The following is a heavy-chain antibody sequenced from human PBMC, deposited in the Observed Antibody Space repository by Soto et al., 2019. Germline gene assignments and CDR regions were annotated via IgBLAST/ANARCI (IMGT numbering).Heavy chain of an antibody. V-gene: IGHV3-23*01. J-gene: IGHJ3*02. CDR2: ISGSGGST. Sequence: EVQLLESGGGLVQPGGSLRLSCAASGFTFSSYAMSWVRQAPGKGLEWVSAISGSGGSTYYADSVKGRFTISRDNSKNTLYLQMNSLRDEDTAVYYCAKDLSYDFWSGYPNAFDIWGQGTMVTVSS. CDR1: GFTFSSYA. D-gene: IGHD3-3*01. CDR3: AKDLSYDFWSGYPNAFDI.